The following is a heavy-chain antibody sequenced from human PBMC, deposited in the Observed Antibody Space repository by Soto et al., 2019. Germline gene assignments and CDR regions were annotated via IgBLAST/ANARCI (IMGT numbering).Heavy chain of an antibody. CDR3: ARDPGYSSSWKKSYYYYGMDV. Sequence: SQTLSLTCAISGDSVSSNSAAWNWIRQSPSRGLEWLGRTYYRSKWYNDYAVSVKSRITINPDTSKNQFSLQLNSVTPEDTAVYYCARDPGYSSSWKKSYYYYGMDVCGQAPTVTVSS. J-gene: IGHJ6*02. V-gene: IGHV6-1*01. D-gene: IGHD6-13*01. CDR1: GDSVSSNSAA. CDR2: TYYRSKWYN.